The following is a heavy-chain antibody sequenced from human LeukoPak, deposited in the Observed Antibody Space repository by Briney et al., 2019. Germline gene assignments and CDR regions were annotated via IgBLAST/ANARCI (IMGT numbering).Heavy chain of an antibody. Sequence: SETLSLTCTVSGGSISSYYWSWIRQPPGKGLEWIGYIYYSGSTNYNPSLKSRVTISVDTSKNQFSLKLRSVTAADTAVYYCASGSWSSYYFHYWGQGTLVTVSS. V-gene: IGHV4-59*01. CDR2: IYYSGST. J-gene: IGHJ4*02. D-gene: IGHD6-6*01. CDR3: ASGSWSSYYFHY. CDR1: GGSISSYY.